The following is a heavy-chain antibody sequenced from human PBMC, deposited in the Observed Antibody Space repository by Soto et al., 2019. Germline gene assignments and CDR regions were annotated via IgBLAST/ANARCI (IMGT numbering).Heavy chain of an antibody. Sequence: QEHLVESGGGVVQPGRSLRLSCAASGFSFSNYGMHWVRQAPGKGLEWVAVISHDGRNKHYADSVKGRFTISRDTTNNSVSLQMHSLRTEDTAVYYCARYSGNCGNDYWGQGTLVTVSS. V-gene: IGHV3-30*03. D-gene: IGHD1-7*01. CDR1: GFSFSNYG. J-gene: IGHJ4*02. CDR2: ISHDGRNK. CDR3: ARYSGNCGNDY.